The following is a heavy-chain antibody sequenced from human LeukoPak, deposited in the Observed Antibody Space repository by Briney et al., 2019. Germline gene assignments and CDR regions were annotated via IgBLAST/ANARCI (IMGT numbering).Heavy chain of an antibody. Sequence: GGSLRLSCAASGFTFSSYAMSWVRQAPGKGLEWVSAISGSGGSTYYADSVKGRFTISRDNAKNSLYLQMNSLRAEDTAVYYCARDRDYYGSGAKGEMDVWGQGTTVTVSS. CDR1: GFTFSSYA. D-gene: IGHD3-10*01. J-gene: IGHJ6*02. CDR2: ISGSGGST. V-gene: IGHV3-23*01. CDR3: ARDRDYYGSGAKGEMDV.